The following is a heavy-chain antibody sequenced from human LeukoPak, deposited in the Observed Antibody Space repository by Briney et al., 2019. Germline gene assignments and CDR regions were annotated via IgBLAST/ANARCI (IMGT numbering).Heavy chain of an antibody. CDR1: GGSISSGGYY. CDR3: ASGTYYYYYYMDV. V-gene: IGHV4-31*03. Sequence: SETLSLTCTVSGGSISSGGYYWSWIRQHPGKGLEWIGYIYYSGSTYYNPSLKSRVTISVDTSKNQFSLKLSSVTAADTAVYYCASGTYYYYYYMDVWGKGTTVTASS. CDR2: IYYSGST. D-gene: IGHD1/OR15-1a*01. J-gene: IGHJ6*03.